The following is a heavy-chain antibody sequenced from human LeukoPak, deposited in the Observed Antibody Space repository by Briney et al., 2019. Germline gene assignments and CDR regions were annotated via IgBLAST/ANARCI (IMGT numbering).Heavy chain of an antibody. V-gene: IGHV4-34*01. D-gene: IGHD6-19*01. Sequence: PSETLSLTCAVYGESFSAYYWNWIRQAPGKRLEWIGEIHHSGTSNYNPALKSRVHISVDPSKNQFSLKLSSVTAADTAVYYCARHKYSSGWPPEGAFDIWGQGTMVTVSS. CDR1: GESFSAYY. CDR2: IHHSGTS. CDR3: ARHKYSSGWPPEGAFDI. J-gene: IGHJ3*02.